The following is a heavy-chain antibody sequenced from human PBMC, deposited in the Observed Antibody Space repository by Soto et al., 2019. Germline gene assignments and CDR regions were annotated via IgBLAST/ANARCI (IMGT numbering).Heavy chain of an antibody. D-gene: IGHD6-13*01. CDR3: ARTAEAGKYYYGMGV. CDR1: GYTFTSYA. J-gene: IGHJ6*02. CDR2: INAGNGNT. V-gene: IGHV1-3*01. Sequence: ASVKVSCKASGYTFTSYAMHWVRQAPGQRLEWMGWINAGNGNTKYSQKFQGRVTITRDTSASTAYMELSSLRSEDTAVYYCARTAEAGKYYYGMGVWGQGTTVTVSS.